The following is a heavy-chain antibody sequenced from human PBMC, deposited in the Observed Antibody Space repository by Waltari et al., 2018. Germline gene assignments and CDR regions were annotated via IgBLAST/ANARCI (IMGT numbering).Heavy chain of an antibody. CDR2: IYTSGST. CDR3: ARDLPTYYYGSGSYPSNYYGMDV. V-gene: IGHV4-4*07. D-gene: IGHD3-10*01. CDR1: GGSISSYY. J-gene: IGHJ6*02. Sequence: QVQLQESGPGLVKPSETLSLPCTVPGGSISSYYWSWIRQPAGKGLGWIGRIYTSGSTNYNPSLKSRVTMSVDTSKNQFSLKLSSVTAADTAVYYCARDLPTYYYGSGSYPSNYYGMDVWGQGTTVTVSS.